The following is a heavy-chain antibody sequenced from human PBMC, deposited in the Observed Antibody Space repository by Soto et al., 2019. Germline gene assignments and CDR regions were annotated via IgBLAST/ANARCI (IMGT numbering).Heavy chain of an antibody. J-gene: IGHJ4*02. CDR1: SDSINNYY. D-gene: IGHD1-26*01. CDR2: INHSGST. Sequence: SETLSLTCTVSSDSINNYYWSWIRQPPGKGLEWIGEINHSGSTNYNPSLKSRVTISVDTSKNQFSLKLSSVTAADTAVYYCARESHSGYVDYWGQGTLVTVSS. CDR3: ARESHSGYVDY. V-gene: IGHV4-34*01.